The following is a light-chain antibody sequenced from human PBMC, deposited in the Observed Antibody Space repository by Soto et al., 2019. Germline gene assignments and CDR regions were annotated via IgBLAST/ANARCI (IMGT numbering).Light chain of an antibody. CDR2: AAS. Sequence: AIHMTQSASSLSASVGHRVTITCRASQGIRNDLGWYQQKKGKAPKLLIYAASSLQSGVPSRFSGSGYGTDFNLTISSLQTEDFATYYCLQDYNYPFTFGQGTRLEIK. CDR3: LQDYNYPFT. CDR1: QGIRND. J-gene: IGKJ5*01. V-gene: IGKV1-6*01.